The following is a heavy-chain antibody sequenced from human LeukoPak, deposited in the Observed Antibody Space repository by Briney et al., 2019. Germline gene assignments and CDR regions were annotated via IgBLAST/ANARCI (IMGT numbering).Heavy chain of an antibody. Sequence: GESLQISCQASGYSFTTYWIAWVRQLPGKGLEWMGRVYPGDSDITYSPAFQGQVTVSADRSTNTAYLQLNSLKASDTAVYYCARQRDYGDDIYSRYFDYWGQGVLVTVSS. V-gene: IGHV5-51*01. D-gene: IGHD4-17*01. J-gene: IGHJ4*02. CDR1: GYSFTTYW. CDR3: ARQRDYGDDIYSRYFDY. CDR2: VYPGDSDI.